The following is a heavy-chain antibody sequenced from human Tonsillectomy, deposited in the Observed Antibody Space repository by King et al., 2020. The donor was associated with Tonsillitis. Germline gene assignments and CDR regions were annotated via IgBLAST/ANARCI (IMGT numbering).Heavy chain of an antibody. D-gene: IGHD6-6*01. CDR2: IYYSGST. Sequence: QLQESGPGLVKPSETLSLTCTVSGGSISSTSYYWGWIRQPPGKGLEWIGSIYYSGSTYYNPSLKSRVTISVDTSKNQFSLKLSSVTAADTAVYYCARPVYSSSSFYFDYWGQGTLVTVSS. CDR3: ARPVYSSSSFYFDY. V-gene: IGHV4-39*01. J-gene: IGHJ4*02. CDR1: GGSISSTSYY.